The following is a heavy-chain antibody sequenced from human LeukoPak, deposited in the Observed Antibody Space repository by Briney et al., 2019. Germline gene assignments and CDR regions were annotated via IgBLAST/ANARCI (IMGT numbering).Heavy chain of an antibody. CDR2: INTDGSST. V-gene: IGHV3-74*01. Sequence: GGPLRLSCAASGFTFSSYWMHWVRQAPGKGLVWVSRINTDGSSTTYADSVKGRFTISRDNVKNTLYLQMNSLRAEDTAVYYCARREGFCKGGTCYLDFWGQGTLVTVSS. D-gene: IGHD2-15*01. CDR1: GFTFSSYW. CDR3: ARREGFCKGGTCYLDF. J-gene: IGHJ4*02.